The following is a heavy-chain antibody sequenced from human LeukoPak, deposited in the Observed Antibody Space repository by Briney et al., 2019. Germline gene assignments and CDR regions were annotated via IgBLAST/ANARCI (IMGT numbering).Heavy chain of an antibody. CDR3: ARPGYSSGWSSYYFDY. D-gene: IGHD6-19*01. CDR2: ISAYNGNT. J-gene: IGHJ4*02. CDR1: GYTFTSYG. V-gene: IGHV1-18*01. Sequence: ASVKVSCKASGYTFTSYGISWVRQAPGQGLEWMGWISAYNGNTNYAQKRQGRVTMTTDTSTSTAYMELRSLRSDDTAVYYCARPGYSSGWSSYYFDYWGQGTLVTVSS.